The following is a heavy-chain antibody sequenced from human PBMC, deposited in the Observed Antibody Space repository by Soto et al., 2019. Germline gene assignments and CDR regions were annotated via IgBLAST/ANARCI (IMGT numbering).Heavy chain of an antibody. Sequence: EVQLVESGGGLVQPGESLKLSCAASGFTFSGSGIHWVRQASGKGLEWVGHIRTKASNYATEYAASVRGRFTISRDDSKSTAYLQMASLTTEDTAVYYCMETSTPMDVWGQGTTVTVSS. J-gene: IGHJ6*02. CDR3: METSTPMDV. V-gene: IGHV3-73*01. CDR1: GFTFSGSG. CDR2: IRTKASNYAT. D-gene: IGHD1-1*01.